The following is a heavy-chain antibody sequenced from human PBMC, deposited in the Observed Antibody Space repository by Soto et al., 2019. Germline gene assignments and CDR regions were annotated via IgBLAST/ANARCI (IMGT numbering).Heavy chain of an antibody. CDR1: GYTFTTFS. V-gene: IGHV1-18*01. CDR2: ISAYNGNR. Sequence: VQLVQSGAEVKRPGASVNVSCKASGYTFTTFSIGWVRQAPGQGLEWMGWISAYNGNREYTQKFQGRVTMTTGTSTSTAYLELRSLRSDDSAVYYCTRQNGVVVPAVGDFDYGGQGTLVTVSS. D-gene: IGHD2-15*01. CDR3: TRQNGVVVPAVGDFDY. J-gene: IGHJ4*02.